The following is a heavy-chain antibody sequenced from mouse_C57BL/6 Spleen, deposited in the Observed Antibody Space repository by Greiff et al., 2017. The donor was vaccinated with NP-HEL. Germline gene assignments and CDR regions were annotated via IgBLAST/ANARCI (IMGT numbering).Heavy chain of an antibody. CDR2: ISSGSSTI. J-gene: IGHJ3*01. D-gene: IGHD4-1*01. Sequence: EVKVEESGGGLVKPGGSLKLSCAASGFTFSDYGMHWVRQAPEKGLEWVAYISSGSSTIYYADTVKGRFTISRDNAKNTLFLQMTSLRSEDTAMYYCARERNWDWFAYWGQGTLVTVSA. V-gene: IGHV5-17*01. CDR3: ARERNWDWFAY. CDR1: GFTFSDYG.